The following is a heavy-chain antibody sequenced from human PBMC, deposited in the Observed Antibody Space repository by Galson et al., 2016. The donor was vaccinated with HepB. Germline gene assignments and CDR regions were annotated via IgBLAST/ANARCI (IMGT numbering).Heavy chain of an antibody. J-gene: IGHJ4*02. CDR3: ARDHLWTGSYFDY. D-gene: IGHD3/OR15-3a*01. V-gene: IGHV3-48*01. CDR2: ISSTSITT. Sequence: SLRLSCAASGFTFSRYALQWVRQAPGKGLERLSYISSTSITTYYADSVKGRFTISRDNVKGLLYLQMNSLRAEDTGIYYCARDHLWTGSYFDYWGQGTQVTVSS. CDR1: GFTFSRYA.